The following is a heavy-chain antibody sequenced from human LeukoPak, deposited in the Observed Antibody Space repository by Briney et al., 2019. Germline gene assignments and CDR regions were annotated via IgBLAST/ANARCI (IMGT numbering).Heavy chain of an antibody. Sequence: GGSLRLSCAASVFTFSSYGMHWVRQAPGKGLEWVAVISYDGSNKYYADSVKGRFTISRDNSKNTLYLQMNSLRAEDTAVYYCAKELRGYSYGLRNNWFDPWGQGTLVTVSS. CDR2: ISYDGSNK. D-gene: IGHD5-18*01. CDR1: VFTFSSYG. V-gene: IGHV3-30*18. J-gene: IGHJ5*02. CDR3: AKELRGYSYGLRNNWFDP.